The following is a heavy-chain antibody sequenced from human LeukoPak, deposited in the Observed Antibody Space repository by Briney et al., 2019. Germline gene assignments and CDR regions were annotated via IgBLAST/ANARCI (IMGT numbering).Heavy chain of an antibody. Sequence: SETLSLTCAVYGGSFSGYYWSWIRQPPGKGLEWIGEINHSGSTNYNPSLKSRVTISVDTSKNQFSLKPSSVTAADTAVYYCARGYGIAAAGYRHWGQGTLVTVSS. D-gene: IGHD6-13*01. J-gene: IGHJ1*01. V-gene: IGHV4-34*01. CDR1: GGSFSGYY. CDR2: INHSGST. CDR3: ARGYGIAAAGYRH.